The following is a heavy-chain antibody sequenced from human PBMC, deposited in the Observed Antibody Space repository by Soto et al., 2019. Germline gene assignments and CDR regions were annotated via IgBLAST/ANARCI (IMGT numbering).Heavy chain of an antibody. V-gene: IGHV3-7*01. CDR3: TRDWDY. J-gene: IGHJ4*02. CDR1: GFIFRNYW. CDR2: IRQDGSET. Sequence: ELQLVESGGGLVQPGGSLRLPCTVSGFIFRNYWMAWARQAPGKGLQWVAVIRQDGSETHYVDSVRGRFTISRDNAKNSLYLDMNSLRADDTAIYYCTRDWDYWGQGILVSVSS.